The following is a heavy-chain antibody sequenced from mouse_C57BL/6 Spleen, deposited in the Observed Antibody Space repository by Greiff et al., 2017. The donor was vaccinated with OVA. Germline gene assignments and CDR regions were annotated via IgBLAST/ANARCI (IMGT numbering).Heavy chain of an antibody. V-gene: IGHV1-80*01. Sequence: QVQLKQSGAELVKPGASVQISCKASGYAFSSYWMNWVKQRPGKGLEWIGQIYPGDGDTNYNGKFKGKATLTADKSSSTAYMQRSSRTSRDSAVYICATGDYDWFAYCGRETLVTVSA. CDR1: GYAFSSYW. CDR3: ATGDYDWFAY. CDR2: IYPGDGDT. D-gene: IGHD2-4*01. J-gene: IGHJ3*01.